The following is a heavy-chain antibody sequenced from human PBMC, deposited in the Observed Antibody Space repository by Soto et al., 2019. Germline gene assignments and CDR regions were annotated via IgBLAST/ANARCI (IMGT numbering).Heavy chain of an antibody. J-gene: IGHJ4*02. CDR1: GFTFSSYA. CDR3: AKATGRSAWTFDY. V-gene: IGHV3-23*01. D-gene: IGHD3-10*01. Sequence: QPGGSLRLSCTASGFTFSSYAMSWVRQTPGKGLEWVSGISGRGDSTYYADSVKGRFTISRDNSKNTLFLQMNSLRAEDTAVYYCAKATGRSAWTFDYWGQGTLVTVSS. CDR2: ISGRGDST.